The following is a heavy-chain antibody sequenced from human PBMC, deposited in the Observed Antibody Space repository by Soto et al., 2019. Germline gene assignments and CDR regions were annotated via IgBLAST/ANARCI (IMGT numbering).Heavy chain of an antibody. J-gene: IGHJ5*02. D-gene: IGHD3-10*01. CDR2: IYYSGST. CDR1: GGSISSGDYY. V-gene: IGHV4-30-4*01. Sequence: SETLSLTCTVSGGSISSGDYYWSWIRQPPGKGLEWIGYIYYSGSTYYNPSLKSRVTISVDTSKNQFSLKLSSVTAADTAVYYCATTGLKYYYGSGRKFDPWGQGTLVTVSS. CDR3: ATTGLKYYYGSGRKFDP.